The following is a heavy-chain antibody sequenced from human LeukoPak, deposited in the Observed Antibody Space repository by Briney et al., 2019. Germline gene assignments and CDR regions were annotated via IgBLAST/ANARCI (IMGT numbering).Heavy chain of an antibody. CDR3: ARLSSSGWYGFSWFDP. D-gene: IGHD6-13*01. V-gene: IGHV5-51*01. CDR2: IYPGDSDT. Sequence: EESLKISCKGSGYSFTSYWIGWVRQMPGKGLEWMGIIYPGDSDTRYSPSFQGQVTISADKSISTAYLQWSSLKASDTAMYYCARLSSSGWYGFSWFDPWGQGTLVTVSS. CDR1: GYSFTSYW. J-gene: IGHJ5*02.